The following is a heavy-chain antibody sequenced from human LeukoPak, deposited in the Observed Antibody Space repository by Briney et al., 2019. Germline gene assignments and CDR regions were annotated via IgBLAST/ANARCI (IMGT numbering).Heavy chain of an antibody. CDR3: AKGDYDSSGYRGGNWFDP. CDR1: GFTFDDYA. CDR2: ISWNSGSI. Sequence: PGRSLRLSCAASGFTFDDYAMHWVRQAPGKGLEWVSGISWNSGSIGYADSVKGRFTISRGNAKNSLYLQMNSLRAEDTALYYCAKGDYDSSGYRGGNWFDPWGQGTLVTVSS. V-gene: IGHV3-9*01. D-gene: IGHD3-22*01. J-gene: IGHJ5*02.